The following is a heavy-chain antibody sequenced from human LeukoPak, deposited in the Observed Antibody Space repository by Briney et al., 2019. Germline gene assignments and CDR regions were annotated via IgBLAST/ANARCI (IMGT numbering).Heavy chain of an antibody. CDR1: GLRFRSYV. V-gene: IGHV3-21*01. CDR2: ISSTSSYK. CDR3: AAEDIVATPPFY. J-gene: IGHJ4*02. Sequence: GGSLRLSCIVSGLRFRSYVMNWVRQTPGKGLEWVAAISSTSSYKYYAESVEGRFTISRDNAKNSLFLQMNSLRAGDTALYFCAAEDIVATPPFYWGQGTLAAVSS. D-gene: IGHD5-12*01.